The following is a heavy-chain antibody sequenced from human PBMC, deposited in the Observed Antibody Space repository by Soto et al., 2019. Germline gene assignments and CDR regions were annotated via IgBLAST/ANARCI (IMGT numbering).Heavy chain of an antibody. Sequence: EVQLLESGGGLVQPGGSLRLSCAASGFTFSSYAMSWVRQAPGKGLEWVSAISGSGGSTYYADSVKGRFTISRDNSKNTLYLQMNSLRAEDTAVYYCAKDREYYYDSSGYYSSWGQGTLVTVSS. CDR3: AKDREYYYDSSGYYSS. V-gene: IGHV3-23*01. J-gene: IGHJ4*02. D-gene: IGHD3-22*01. CDR1: GFTFSSYA. CDR2: ISGSGGST.